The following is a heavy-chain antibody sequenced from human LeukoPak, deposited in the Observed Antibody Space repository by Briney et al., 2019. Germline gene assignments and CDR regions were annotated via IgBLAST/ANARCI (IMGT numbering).Heavy chain of an antibody. D-gene: IGHD3-22*01. CDR3: AREGYNDSSGRIL. V-gene: IGHV4-4*07. CDR2: IYTSGST. Sequence: SETLSLTCTVSGGSISSYYWSWIRQPAGKGLEWIGRIYTSGSTHYNPSLKSRVTISLDKSKNQFSLKLTSVTAADTAVYFCAREGYNDSSGRILWGQGTLVTVSS. CDR1: GGSISSYY. J-gene: IGHJ4*02.